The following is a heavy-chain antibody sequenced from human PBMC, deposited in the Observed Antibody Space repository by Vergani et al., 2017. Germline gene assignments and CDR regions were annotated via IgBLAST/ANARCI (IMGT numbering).Heavy chain of an antibody. CDR3: ARAAVGAGWFDP. CDR1: GGSFSGYY. D-gene: IGHD1-26*01. V-gene: IGHV4-34*01. Sequence: QVQLQQWGAGLLKPSETLSLTCAVYGGSFSGYYWSWIRQPPGKGLEWIGEINHSGSTNYNPSLKSRVTISVDTSKNQFSLTLSAVTAADTAVYYCARAAVGAGWFDPGGQGTLVTVSS. CDR2: INHSGST. J-gene: IGHJ5*02.